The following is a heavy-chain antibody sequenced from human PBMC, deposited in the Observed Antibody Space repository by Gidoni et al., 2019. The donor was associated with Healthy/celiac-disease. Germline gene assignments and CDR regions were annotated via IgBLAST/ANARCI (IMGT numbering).Heavy chain of an antibody. CDR3: ARHDRRRSAPDY. CDR1: GGSISSSSYY. V-gene: IGHV4-39*01. Sequence: QLQLQESGPGLVKPSETLSLTCTVPGGSISSSSYYWGWIRQPPGKGLEWIGSIYYSGSTYYNPSLKSRVTISVDTSKNQFSLKLSSVTAADTAVYYCARHDRRRSAPDYWGQGTLVTVSS. D-gene: IGHD6-13*01. CDR2: IYYSGST. J-gene: IGHJ4*02.